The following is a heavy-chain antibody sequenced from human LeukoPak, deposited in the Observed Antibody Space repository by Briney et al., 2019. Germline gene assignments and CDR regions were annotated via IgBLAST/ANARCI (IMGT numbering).Heavy chain of an antibody. D-gene: IGHD1-26*01. CDR2: IYPGDSDT. CDR3: AREGSGSYSRGCFDP. Sequence: GESLKISCTGSGYRFPSYWIAWVRQMPGKGLERMGIIYPGDSDTRYSPSFQGQVTISADKSISTAYLQWNSLKASDTAMYYCAREGSGSYSRGCFDPWGQGTLVTVSS. J-gene: IGHJ5*02. CDR1: GYRFPSYW. V-gene: IGHV5-51*01.